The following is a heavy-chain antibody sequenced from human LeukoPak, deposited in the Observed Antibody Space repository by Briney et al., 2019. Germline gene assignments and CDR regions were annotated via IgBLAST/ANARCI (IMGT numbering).Heavy chain of an antibody. V-gene: IGHV3-23*01. CDR1: GFTFSTYV. Sequence: GGSLRLSCAASGFTFSTYVMSWVRQAPGKGLEWVSAISGSGGTTYYADSVKGRFTISRDNAKNSLYLQMNSLRAEDTAVYYCARAGVYDVFDYWGQGTLVTVSS. J-gene: IGHJ4*02. CDR2: ISGSGGTT. CDR3: ARAGVYDVFDY. D-gene: IGHD6-13*01.